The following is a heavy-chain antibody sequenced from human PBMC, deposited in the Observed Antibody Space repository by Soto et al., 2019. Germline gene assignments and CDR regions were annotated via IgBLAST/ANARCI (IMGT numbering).Heavy chain of an antibody. CDR1: GGTFSSYA. J-gene: IGHJ6*02. CDR3: ARWGNWLLYPDHYYYGMDV. Sequence: QVQLVQSGAEVKKPGSSVKVSCKASGGTFSSYAISWVRQAPGQGLEWMGGIIPIFGTANYAQKFQGRVTITADESTSTAYMELSSLRSEDTAVYYCARWGNWLLYPDHYYYGMDVWGQGTTVTVSS. D-gene: IGHD3-9*01. CDR2: IIPIFGTA. V-gene: IGHV1-69*01.